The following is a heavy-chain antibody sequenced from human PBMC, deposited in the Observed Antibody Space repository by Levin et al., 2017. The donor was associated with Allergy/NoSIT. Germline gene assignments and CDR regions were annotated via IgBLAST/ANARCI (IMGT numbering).Heavy chain of an antibody. D-gene: IGHD7-27*01. CDR2: ISGSGGYT. Sequence: GGSLRLSCAASGFTFSAHAMSLVRQAPGKGLEWVSSISGSGGYTYYTDSVKGRFTISRDNSKNTLCLQMNSLRAEDTAVYYCATDQGNWAYGGLDYWGQGTLVTVSS. CDR3: ATDQGNWAYGGLDY. J-gene: IGHJ4*02. CDR1: GFTFSAHA. V-gene: IGHV3-23*01.